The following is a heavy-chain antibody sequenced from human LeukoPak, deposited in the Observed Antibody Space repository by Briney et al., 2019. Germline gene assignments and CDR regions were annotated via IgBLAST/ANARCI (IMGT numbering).Heavy chain of an antibody. CDR3: ARETPVWIAVAGTDAAGMDY. CDR1: GFTFSSYW. V-gene: IGHV3-7*01. D-gene: IGHD6-19*01. J-gene: IGHJ4*02. Sequence: GGSLRLSCAASGFTFSSYWMSWVRQAPGKGLEWVANIKQDGSEKYYVDSVKGRFTISRDNAKNSLYLQMNSLRAEDTAVYYCARETPVWIAVAGTDAAGMDYWGQGTLVTVSS. CDR2: IKQDGSEK.